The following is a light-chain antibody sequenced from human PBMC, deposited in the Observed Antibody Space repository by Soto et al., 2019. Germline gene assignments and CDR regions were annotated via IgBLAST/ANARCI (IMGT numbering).Light chain of an antibody. Sequence: QSALTQPASVSGSPEXXITISCTGXXXDLGGYNYVSWYQQHPGKAPKLMIYEVSNRPSGVSNRFSGSKSGNTASLTISGLQAEDEADYYCSSYTSSSSWVFGGGTKLTVL. CDR1: XXDLGGYNY. J-gene: IGLJ3*02. CDR3: SSYTSSSSWV. CDR2: EVS. V-gene: IGLV2-14*01.